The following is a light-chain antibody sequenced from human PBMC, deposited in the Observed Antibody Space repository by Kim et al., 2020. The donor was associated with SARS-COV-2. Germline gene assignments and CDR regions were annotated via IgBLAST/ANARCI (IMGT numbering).Light chain of an antibody. V-gene: IGLV3-9*01. CDR2: RDS. J-gene: IGLJ3*02. CDR1: NIGSKN. CDR3: QVWDSSTV. Sequence: VSVALGQTARITCGGNNIGSKNVHWYQQKPGQAPVLVIYRDSNRPSGIPERFSGSNSGNTATLTISRAQAGDEADYYCQVWDSSTVFGGGTKLNVL.